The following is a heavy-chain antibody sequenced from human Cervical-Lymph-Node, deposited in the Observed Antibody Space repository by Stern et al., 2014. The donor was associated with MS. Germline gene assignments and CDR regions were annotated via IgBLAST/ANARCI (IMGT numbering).Heavy chain of an antibody. CDR2: ISPNSGGT. V-gene: IGHV1-2*02. Sequence: QVQLVQSGAEVKKPGALVKVSCKASGYTFTGSYMHWVRQAPGQGLEWMGWISPNSGGTNYAQEFQGRVTMTRDTSISTAYMELSRLRSDDTAVYYCAREGLKYFQHWGQGTLVSVSS. CDR1: GYTFTGSY. J-gene: IGHJ1*01. CDR3: AREGLKYFQH.